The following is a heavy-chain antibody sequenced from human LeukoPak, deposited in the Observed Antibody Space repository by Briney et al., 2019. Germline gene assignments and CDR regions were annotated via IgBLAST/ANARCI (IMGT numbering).Heavy chain of an antibody. J-gene: IGHJ5*01. CDR2: ISGSLGNT. D-gene: IGHD1-26*01. CDR3: SKGIGGPTNAWFDY. Sequence: GASLRLSCAASGFRFSSYAMSWVRQAPGKGLEWVAAISGSLGNTYYADAVKGRFTIFRDNSRNTLHMQMNSLRGEDTAVFYCSKGIGGPTNAWFDYWGQGILVTVSS. CDR1: GFRFSSYA. V-gene: IGHV3-23*01.